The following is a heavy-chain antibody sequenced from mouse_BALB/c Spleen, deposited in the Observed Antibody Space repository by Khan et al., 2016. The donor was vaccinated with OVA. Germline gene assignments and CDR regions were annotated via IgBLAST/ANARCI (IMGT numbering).Heavy chain of an antibody. V-gene: IGHV5-17*02. Sequence: EVELVESGGGLVQPGGSRKLSCAASGFTFSNFGIHWVRQAPEKGLEWVAYISSGSSTIYYADTVKGRFTISRDHPKNTLFLQMTSLRSEDTAMYYFGRRRIYDGYYGGAMDYWGQGTSVTVSS. J-gene: IGHJ4*01. CDR3: GRRRIYDGYYGGAMDY. D-gene: IGHD2-3*01. CDR2: ISSGSSTI. CDR1: GFTFSNFG.